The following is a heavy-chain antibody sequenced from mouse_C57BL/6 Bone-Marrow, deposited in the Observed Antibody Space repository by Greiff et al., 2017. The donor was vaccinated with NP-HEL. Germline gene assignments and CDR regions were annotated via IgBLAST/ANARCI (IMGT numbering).Heavy chain of an antibody. J-gene: IGHJ3*01. Sequence: EVQGVESGGDLVKPGGSLKLSCAASGFTFSSYGMSWVRQTPDKRLEWVATISSGGSYTYYPDSVKGRFTISRDNAKNTLYLQMSSLKSEDTAMYYCARPIAYDYDVAYWGQGTLVTVSA. D-gene: IGHD2-4*01. V-gene: IGHV5-6*01. CDR2: ISSGGSYT. CDR1: GFTFSSYG. CDR3: ARPIAYDYDVAY.